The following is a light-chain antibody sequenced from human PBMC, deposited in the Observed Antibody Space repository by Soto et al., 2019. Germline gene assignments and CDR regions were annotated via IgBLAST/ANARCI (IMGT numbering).Light chain of an antibody. J-gene: IGKJ1*01. Sequence: EIVMTQSPATLSVSPGERATLSCRASQSVSSNLAWYQQKPGQAHRLLIYGASTRATGIPARFSGSGSGTEFTLIISSLQSEDFAVYYCQQYNNWPGTFGQGTKVEIK. CDR1: QSVSSN. CDR2: GAS. V-gene: IGKV3-15*01. CDR3: QQYNNWPGT.